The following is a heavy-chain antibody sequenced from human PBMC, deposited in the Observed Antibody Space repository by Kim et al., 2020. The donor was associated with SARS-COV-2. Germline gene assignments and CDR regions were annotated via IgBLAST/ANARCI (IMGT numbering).Heavy chain of an antibody. D-gene: IGHD5-12*01. Sequence: GGSLRLSCAASGFTFSSYWMSWVRQAPGKGLEWVASIKKDGSLKDYVDSVKGRFTISRDNAKNSLSLLMNSLRPEDTALYFCARGWMPDYLGQGTLVTVS. CDR1: GFTFSSYW. CDR2: IKKDGSLK. J-gene: IGHJ4*02. V-gene: IGHV3-7*04. CDR3: ARGWMPDY.